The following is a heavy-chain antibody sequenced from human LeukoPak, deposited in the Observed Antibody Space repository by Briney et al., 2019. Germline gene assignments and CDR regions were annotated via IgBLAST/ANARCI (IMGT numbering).Heavy chain of an antibody. CDR3: AKALTGTKAFDI. D-gene: IGHD1-20*01. Sequence: GGSLRLSCAASGFAFSSYAMNWVRQAPGKGLEWVSHISSSGGSTYYAGSVKGRFTISRDNSKNTLYLQMNSLRAEDTAVYYCAKALTGTKAFDIWGQGTMVTVSS. V-gene: IGHV3-23*01. CDR1: GFAFSSYA. CDR2: ISSSGGST. J-gene: IGHJ3*02.